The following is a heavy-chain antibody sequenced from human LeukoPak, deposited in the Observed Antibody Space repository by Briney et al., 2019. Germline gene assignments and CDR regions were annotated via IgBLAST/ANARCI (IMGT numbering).Heavy chain of an antibody. D-gene: IGHD3-3*01. J-gene: IGHJ4*02. Sequence: PGGSLRLSCAASGFTFSSYSMNWVRQAPGKGLEWVSSISSSSSYIYYADSVKGRFTISRDDAKNSLYLQMNSLRAEDMALYYCAKAPRKDYDFWSGYYFDYWGQGTLVTVSS. CDR1: GFTFSSYS. CDR2: ISSSSSYI. CDR3: AKAPRKDYDFWSGYYFDY. V-gene: IGHV3-21*04.